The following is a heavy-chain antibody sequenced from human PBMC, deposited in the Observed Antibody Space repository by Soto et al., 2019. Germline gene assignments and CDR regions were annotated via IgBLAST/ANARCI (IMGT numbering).Heavy chain of an antibody. CDR3: AREGGYGYYCDGMDV. V-gene: IGHV4-31*03. CDR2: IYYSGRT. J-gene: IGHJ6*02. Sequence: QVQLQESGPGLVKPSQTLSLTCTVSGCSISSGCYYWRWIRQHPGQGLEWIGYIYYSGRTYYNPSLKSRSTISVDTSTNHFSLKLSSGTAADTAVYYCAREGGYGYYCDGMDVWGQGTTVTVSS. CDR1: GCSISSGCYY. D-gene: IGHD5-12*01.